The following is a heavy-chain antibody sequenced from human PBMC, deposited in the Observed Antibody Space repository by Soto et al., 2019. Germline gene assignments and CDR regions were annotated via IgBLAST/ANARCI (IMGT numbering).Heavy chain of an antibody. CDR3: ARDIRVQRFLEWDNWFDP. CDR2: IYYSGST. Sequence: PSETLSLTCTVSGGSISSYYWSWIRQPPGKGLEWIGYIYYSGSTNYNPSLKSRVTISVDTSKNQFSLKLSSVTAADTAVYYCARDIRVQRFLEWDNWFDPWGQGTLVTVS. V-gene: IGHV4-59*01. J-gene: IGHJ5*02. CDR1: GGSISSYY. D-gene: IGHD3-3*01.